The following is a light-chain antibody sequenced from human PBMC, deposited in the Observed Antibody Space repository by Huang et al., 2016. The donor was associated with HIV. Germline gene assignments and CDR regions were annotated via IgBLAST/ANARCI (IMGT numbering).Light chain of an antibody. CDR3: QQSYSTPRT. V-gene: IGKV1-39*01. CDR2: AAS. CDR1: QSIDSY. J-gene: IGKJ1*01. Sequence: DIQMTQSPSSLSASVGDRVTITCQASQSIDSYLNWYQQQPGKAPKLLIYAASTLRSGVPSRFSGSGSGTDFTLTVSSLQPEDFATYYCQQSYSTPRTFGQGTKVEIK.